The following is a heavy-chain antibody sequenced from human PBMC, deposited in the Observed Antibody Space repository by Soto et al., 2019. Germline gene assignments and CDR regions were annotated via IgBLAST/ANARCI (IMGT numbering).Heavy chain of an antibody. CDR3: ARDKITGLLDY. CDR1: GGSFSGYY. CDR2: INHSGST. Sequence: SETLSLTCAVYGGSFSGYYWTWIRQPPGTGLGWIGEINHSGSTNYNPSLKSRVTISVDTSKNQFSLKLTSVTAADTAVYYCARDKITGLLDYSGQGTLVIGSS. J-gene: IGHJ4*02. D-gene: IGHD2-8*02. V-gene: IGHV4-34*01.